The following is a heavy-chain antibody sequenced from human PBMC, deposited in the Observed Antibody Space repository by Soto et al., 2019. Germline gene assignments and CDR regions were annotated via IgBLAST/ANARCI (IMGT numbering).Heavy chain of an antibody. Sequence: QGQLVQSGGEVKEPGASVRVSCKASGYTLINYGINWVRQAPGQGLEWLGWISPYNGKTEYAQKLQGRVTMTTDTPTSTVYMELRSLRADDTAVYYGAREQTKRLQYACDMWGQGTMVTVSS. J-gene: IGHJ3*02. V-gene: IGHV1-18*01. CDR2: ISPYNGKT. CDR3: AREQTKRLQYACDM. D-gene: IGHD4-4*01. CDR1: GYTLINYG.